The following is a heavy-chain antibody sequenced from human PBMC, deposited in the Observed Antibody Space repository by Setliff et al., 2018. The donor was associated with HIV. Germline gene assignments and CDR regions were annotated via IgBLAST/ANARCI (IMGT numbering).Heavy chain of an antibody. CDR2: LYYDGNT. CDR3: AKIQNPQGYYYDSSGYYPHPGSPDY. D-gene: IGHD3-22*01. V-gene: IGHV4-38-2*02. CDR1: AYSIRSGYY. Sequence: PSETLSLTCTVSAYSIRSGYYWGWIRQSPGKGLEWIGTLYYDGNTYYNPSLKSRVTMSVDTSKNQFSLNLNSVTAADTAVYYCAKIQNPQGYYYDSSGYYPHPGSPDYWGQGTLVTVSS. J-gene: IGHJ4*02.